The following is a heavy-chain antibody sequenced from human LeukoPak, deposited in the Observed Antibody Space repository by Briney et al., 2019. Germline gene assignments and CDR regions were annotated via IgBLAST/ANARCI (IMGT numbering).Heavy chain of an antibody. CDR1: GYTFTSYA. J-gene: IGHJ4*02. V-gene: IGHV1-3*01. Sequence: ASVKVSCKASGYTFTSYAMHWVRQAPGQRLEWMGWINAGNGNTKYPQKFQGRVTITRDTSASTAYMELSSLRSEDTAVYYCAREGYNFYWGQGTLVTVSS. CDR2: INAGNGNT. CDR3: AREGYNFY. D-gene: IGHD5-24*01.